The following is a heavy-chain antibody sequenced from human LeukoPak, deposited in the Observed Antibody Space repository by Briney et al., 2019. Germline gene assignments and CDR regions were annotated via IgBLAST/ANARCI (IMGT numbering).Heavy chain of an antibody. CDR3: ASYGSGIYPYYFDY. CDR2: INPNSGGT. D-gene: IGHD3-10*01. V-gene: IGHV1-2*06. Sequence: ASVKVSCKASGYTFTGYYMHWVRQAPGQGLEWMGRINPNSGGTNYAQKFQGRVTMTRDTSISTAYMELSRLRSDDTAVYYCASYGSGIYPYYFDYWGQGTLVTVSS. CDR1: GYTFTGYY. J-gene: IGHJ4*02.